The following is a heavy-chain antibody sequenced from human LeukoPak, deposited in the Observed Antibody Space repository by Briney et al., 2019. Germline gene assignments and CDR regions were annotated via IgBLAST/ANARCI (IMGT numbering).Heavy chain of an antibody. CDR3: ARVAAKYQLLRGWFDP. CDR1: GFTFSSYA. CDR2: ISYDGSNK. V-gene: IGHV3-30-3*01. D-gene: IGHD2-2*01. Sequence: PGRSLRLSCAASGFTFSSYAMHWVRQAPCKGLEWVAVISYDGSNKYYADSVKGRFTISRDNSKNTLYLQMNSLRAEDTAVYYCARVAAKYQLLRGWFDPWGQGTLVTVSS. J-gene: IGHJ5*02.